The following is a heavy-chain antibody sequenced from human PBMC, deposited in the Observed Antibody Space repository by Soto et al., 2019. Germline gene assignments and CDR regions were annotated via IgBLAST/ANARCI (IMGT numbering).Heavy chain of an antibody. J-gene: IGHJ6*02. CDR2: ISGSGGST. CDR1: GFTFSSYA. D-gene: IGHD3-22*01. V-gene: IGHV3-23*01. Sequence: GGSLRLSCAASGFTFSSYAMSWVRQAPGKGLEWVSAISGSGGSTYYADSVKGRFTIPRDNSKNTLYLQMNSLRAEDTAVYYCAKGEYYYDSSGYFPVYYYYYGMDVWGQGTTVTVSS. CDR3: AKGEYYYDSSGYFPVYYYYYGMDV.